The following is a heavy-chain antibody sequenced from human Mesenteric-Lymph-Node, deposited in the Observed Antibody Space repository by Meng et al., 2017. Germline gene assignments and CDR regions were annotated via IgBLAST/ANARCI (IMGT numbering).Heavy chain of an antibody. CDR2: IYASVST. V-gene: IGHV4-4*07. Sequence: SETLSLTCTVSGGSISNYYWSWIRQLAGKGLEWIGRIYASVSTNSTPSLKTRITMSVDTSKSQFSLKLTSITAADTAVYYCVRDGSSSSGGTLWGRGTLVTVSS. J-gene: IGHJ2*01. CDR1: GGSISNYY. CDR3: VRDGSSSSGGTL. D-gene: IGHD2-2*01.